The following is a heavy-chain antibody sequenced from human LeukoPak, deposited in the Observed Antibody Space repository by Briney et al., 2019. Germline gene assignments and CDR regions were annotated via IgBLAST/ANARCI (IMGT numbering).Heavy chain of an antibody. V-gene: IGHV3-30*18. J-gene: IGHJ4*02. CDR1: GFTFSSYG. D-gene: IGHD5-18*01. CDR3: AKDQGYSYGFDY. Sequence: GGSLRLSCAASGFTFSSYGMHWVRQAPGKGLEWVAVISYDGSNKYYADSVKGRFTTSRDNSKDTLYLQMNSLRAEDTAVYYCAKDQGYSYGFDYWGQGTLVTVSS. CDR2: ISYDGSNK.